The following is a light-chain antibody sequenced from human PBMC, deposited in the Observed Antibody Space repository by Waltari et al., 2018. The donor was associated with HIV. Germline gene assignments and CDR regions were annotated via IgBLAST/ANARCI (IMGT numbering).Light chain of an antibody. J-gene: IGLJ2*01. V-gene: IGLV3-25*03. CDR3: QSSDDSRPWI. Sequence: YELTQPPSMSVTPGQTAKITCSGDVLAKKYAYWYQQKPGQAPVLVLSKDTQRPSEIPERCSCSSSGTTGTLAISGVQAEDEADYHCQSSDDSRPWIFGGGTKMTVL. CDR1: VLAKKY. CDR2: KDT.